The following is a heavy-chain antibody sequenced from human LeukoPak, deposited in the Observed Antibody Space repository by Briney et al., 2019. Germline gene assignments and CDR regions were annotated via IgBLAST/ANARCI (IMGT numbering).Heavy chain of an antibody. J-gene: IGHJ4*02. CDR2: ISGSGGRT. CDR3: AKDPQRTAVAGPFDY. Sequence: GGSLRLSCEASGFSFNNYAMTWVRQAPGKGLEWVSAISGSGGRTYYPDSVKGRFTISRDNSKNTLYLQLNSLRADDTAIYFCAKDPQRTAVAGPFDYWGQGTLVTVSS. D-gene: IGHD6-19*01. CDR1: GFSFNNYA. V-gene: IGHV3-23*01.